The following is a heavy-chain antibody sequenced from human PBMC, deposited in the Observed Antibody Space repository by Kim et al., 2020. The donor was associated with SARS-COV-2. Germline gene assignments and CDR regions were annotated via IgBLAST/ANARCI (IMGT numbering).Heavy chain of an antibody. CDR1: GDTFSTYY. V-gene: IGHV1-46*01. J-gene: IGHJ4*02. Sequence: ASVKVSCKASGDTFSTYYIHWVRQAPGQGLEWMGVISPSGGAPKFAQRYVGRLTITKDASTATVYMELSSLTSEDTAMYYCARESPATSRLDSWGQGTQVTVSS. CDR2: ISPSGGAP. CDR3: ARESPATSRLDS. D-gene: IGHD1-26*01.